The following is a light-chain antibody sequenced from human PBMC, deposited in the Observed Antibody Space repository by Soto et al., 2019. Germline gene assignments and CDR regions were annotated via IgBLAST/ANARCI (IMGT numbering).Light chain of an antibody. CDR2: AAS. CDR3: QQSYSTPQNT. J-gene: IGKJ2*01. V-gene: IGKV1-39*01. Sequence: DIQMTQSPSSLSASVGDRVTITCRASQSISWYLNWYQQKPGKAPKLLIYAASSLQSGVPSRFSGSGSGTDFTLTISSLQPEDFATYYCQQSYSTPQNTGGQGPKLEIK. CDR1: QSISWY.